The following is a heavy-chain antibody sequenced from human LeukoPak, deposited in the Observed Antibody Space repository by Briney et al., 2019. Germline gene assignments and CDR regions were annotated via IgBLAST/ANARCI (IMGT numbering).Heavy chain of an antibody. CDR2: IIPMFGVA. J-gene: IGHJ4*02. D-gene: IGHD3-3*01. CDR3: ASTDYDFWSGYYIFDY. Sequence: SVKVSCKASGDTFSTYAITWVRQAPGQGLEWMGGIIPMFGVANYAHNFQGRVTITADESTSTVYMDLSSLRSEDTAVYYCASTDYDFWSGYYIFDYWGQGTLVTVSS. CDR1: GDTFSTYA. V-gene: IGHV1-69*01.